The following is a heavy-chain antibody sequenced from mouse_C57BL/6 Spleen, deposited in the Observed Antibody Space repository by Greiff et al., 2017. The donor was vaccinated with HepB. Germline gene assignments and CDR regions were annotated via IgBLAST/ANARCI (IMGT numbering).Heavy chain of an antibody. J-gene: IGHJ2*01. D-gene: IGHD1-1*01. CDR3: ARKGDYYGSGDY. CDR2: IDPSDSYT. CDR1: GYTFTSYW. Sequence: QVQLQQPGAELVKPGASVKLSCKASGYTFTSYWMQWVKQRPGQGLEWIGEIDPSDSYTNYNQKFKGKATLTGDTSSRTAYMQLSSLTSEDSAVYYCARKGDYYGSGDYWGQGTTLTVSS. V-gene: IGHV1-50*01.